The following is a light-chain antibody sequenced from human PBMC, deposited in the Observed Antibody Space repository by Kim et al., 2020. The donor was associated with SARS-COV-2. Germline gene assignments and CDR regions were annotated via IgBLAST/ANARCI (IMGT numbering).Light chain of an antibody. CDR3: QSYDSNNHAV. V-gene: IGLV6-57*02. J-gene: IGLJ2*01. CDR1: RGSSARNY. Sequence: KPLTTSGSGSRGSSARNYVQWLQQRPGSAPTTVIYEDDHRPSGVPDRFSGSIDSSSNSASLTISGLKTEDEADYYCQSYDSNNHAVFGGGTQLTVL. CDR2: EDD.